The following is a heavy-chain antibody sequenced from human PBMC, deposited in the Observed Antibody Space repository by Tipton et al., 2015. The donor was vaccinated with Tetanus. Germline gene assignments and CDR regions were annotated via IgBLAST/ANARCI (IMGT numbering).Heavy chain of an antibody. CDR2: ISSSAGPI. V-gene: IGHV3-9*01. CDR1: GFNFHDFA. CDR3: TKGGFGGALNIGFDS. J-gene: IGHJ5*01. Sequence: SLRLSCSASGFNFHDFAMHWVRQAPGKGLEWVSGISSSAGPIGFAESVKGRFTISRDNARNSLYLEMNKVRPEDTAFYSCTKGGFGGALNIGFDSWGQGTLVTVSS. D-gene: IGHD3-3*01.